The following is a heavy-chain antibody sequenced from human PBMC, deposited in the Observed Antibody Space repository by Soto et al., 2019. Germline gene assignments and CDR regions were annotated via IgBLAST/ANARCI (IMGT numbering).Heavy chain of an antibody. CDR2: IYFTGST. J-gene: IGHJ5*02. V-gene: IGHV4-61*01. Sequence: SETLSLTCTVSGGAVSSGTYYWSWIRQPPGKGLEWIGHIYFTGSTNYNPSLKSRVTMSLDTSRKKFSLKLSSVTAADTAVYYCTRGTPRVQWFDPWGLGNLVTVSS. CDR1: GGAVSSGTYY. CDR3: TRGTPRVQWFDP.